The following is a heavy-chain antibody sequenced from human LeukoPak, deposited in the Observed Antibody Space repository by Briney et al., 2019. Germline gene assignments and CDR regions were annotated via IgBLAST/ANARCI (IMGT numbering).Heavy chain of an antibody. Sequence: GGSLRLSCAASGFTFSSYSMDWVCQAPGQGLESVSLIYSGGTTLYADSVKGRFTISRDNSKNTLYLQMNSLRAEDTAVYYCARDRHQGAFDMWGQGTMVIVSS. V-gene: IGHV3-53*01. CDR3: ARDRHQGAFDM. CDR2: IYSGGTT. D-gene: IGHD2-2*01. J-gene: IGHJ3*02. CDR1: GFTFSSYS.